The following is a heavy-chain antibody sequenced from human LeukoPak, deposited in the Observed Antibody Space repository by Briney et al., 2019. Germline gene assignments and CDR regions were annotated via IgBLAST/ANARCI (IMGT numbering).Heavy chain of an antibody. CDR3: ARAVSMVRSVTTY. CDR2: ISGSGGST. J-gene: IGHJ1*01. V-gene: IGHV3-23*01. Sequence: PGGSLRLSCAASGVTFSSYAASWVRQAPGKGLEWVSAISGSGGSTYYADSVEGRFNISRDNCKNTVYLQMNSLRAEETEVYYFARAVSMVRSVTTYWGEGTLVTLP. D-gene: IGHD3-10*01. CDR1: GVTFSSYA.